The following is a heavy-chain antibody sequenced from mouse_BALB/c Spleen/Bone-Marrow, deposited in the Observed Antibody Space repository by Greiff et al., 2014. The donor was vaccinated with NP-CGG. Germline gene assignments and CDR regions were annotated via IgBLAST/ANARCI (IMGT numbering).Heavy chain of an antibody. V-gene: IGHV1S41*01. D-gene: IGHD2-4*01. Sequence: DLVKPGASVKLSCKASGYTFTSYWINWIKQRPGQGLEWIGRFAPGSGNTYYKEMFKGKATLTVDTSSSTAYIQLSSLSSEDSAVYFCARARSTVITTWYFDVWGAGTTVTVSS. CDR3: ARARSTVITTWYFDV. CDR1: GYTFTSYW. J-gene: IGHJ1*01. CDR2: FAPGSGNT.